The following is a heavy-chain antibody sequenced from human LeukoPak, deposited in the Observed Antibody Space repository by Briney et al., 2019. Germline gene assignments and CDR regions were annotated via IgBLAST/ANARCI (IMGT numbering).Heavy chain of an antibody. Sequence: SVKVSCKASGGSFSSYAISWVRQAPGQGLEWMGGVIPIFGRANYAQKFQGRVTITADKSTSTAYMALSSLRPEDTAVHYCARHGGCSGGSCPFDYWGQGTLVTLSP. CDR1: GGSFSSYA. D-gene: IGHD2-15*01. CDR2: VIPIFGRA. CDR3: ARHGGCSGGSCPFDY. J-gene: IGHJ4*02. V-gene: IGHV1-69*06.